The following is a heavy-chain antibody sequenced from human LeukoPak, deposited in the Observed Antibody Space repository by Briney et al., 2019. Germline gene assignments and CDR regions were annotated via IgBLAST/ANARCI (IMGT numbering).Heavy chain of an antibody. Sequence: SETLSLTCTVSGGSVSSGSYYWSWIRQPPGKGLEWIGTMYYSGSTYYNPSLKSRVTISVDTSKNQFSLKLSSVTAADTAVYYCARHAYSYASSGYYYFFDYWGQGTLSPSPQ. CDR1: GGSVSSGSYY. CDR3: ARHAYSYASSGYYYFFDY. J-gene: IGHJ4*02. D-gene: IGHD3-22*01. CDR2: MYYSGST. V-gene: IGHV4-39*01.